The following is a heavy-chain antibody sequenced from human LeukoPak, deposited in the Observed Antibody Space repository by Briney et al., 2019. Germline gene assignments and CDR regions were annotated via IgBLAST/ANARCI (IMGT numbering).Heavy chain of an antibody. CDR3: AKEPASSGWFDP. D-gene: IGHD6-19*01. V-gene: IGHV3-23*01. CDR2: SSGTGGRT. Sequence: GGFLELSCAASGFNFRSYAMSWDRPAPGKGLEWVSASSGTGGRTYYADSVKGRFTISRDNSKNTLYLQMNSLRAEDTAVYYCAKEPASSGWFDPWGQGTLVAVSS. CDR1: GFNFRSYA. J-gene: IGHJ5*02.